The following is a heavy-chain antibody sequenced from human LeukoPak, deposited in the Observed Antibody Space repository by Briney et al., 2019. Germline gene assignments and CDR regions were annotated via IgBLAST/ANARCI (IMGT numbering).Heavy chain of an antibody. D-gene: IGHD3-22*01. CDR2: ISAYNGNT. Sequence: ASVKVSCKASGYTFTSYGISWVRQAPGQGLEWMGWISAYNGNTNYAQKLQGRVTMTTDTSTSTAYMELRSLRSDDTAVYYCARDHENYYYDSSGYYYDAFDIWGQGTMVTVSS. V-gene: IGHV1-18*01. CDR3: ARDHENYYYDSSGYYYDAFDI. CDR1: GYTFTSYG. J-gene: IGHJ3*02.